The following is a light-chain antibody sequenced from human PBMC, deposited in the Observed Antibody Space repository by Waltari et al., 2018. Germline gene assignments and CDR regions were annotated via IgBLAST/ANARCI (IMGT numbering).Light chain of an antibody. Sequence: DVVLTQSPLLRPVTLGQTASMSCSSSQSPVHSDRNTYFIWFHQRPGRSPRRLIYKNSRRESGIPDRFIGIGSGTDFSLKISRVEDEDVWVYYFMQGSHLPLTFGQGTKLEI. V-gene: IGKV2-30*02. J-gene: IGKJ2*01. CDR2: KNS. CDR1: QSPVHSDRNTY. CDR3: MQGSHLPLT.